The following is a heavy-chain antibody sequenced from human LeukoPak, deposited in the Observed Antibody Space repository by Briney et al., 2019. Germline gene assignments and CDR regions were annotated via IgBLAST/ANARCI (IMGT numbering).Heavy chain of an antibody. D-gene: IGHD3-22*01. J-gene: IGHJ4*02. V-gene: IGHV4-59*08. CDR1: GGSISTYY. CDR2: IYYSGYT. Sequence: SETLSLTCTVSGGSISTYYWSWIRQPPGKGLGWIGDIYYSGYTDYNPSLISRVTMSVDTSKNQFSLHLTSVTAADTALYYCAALQSSGYDFSDDGGQGSLVTVSA. CDR3: AALQSSGYDFSDD.